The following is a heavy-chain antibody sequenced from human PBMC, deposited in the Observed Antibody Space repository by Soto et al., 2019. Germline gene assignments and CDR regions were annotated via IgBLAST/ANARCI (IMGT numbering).Heavy chain of an antibody. CDR1: GFTFSDYY. Sequence: QVQLVESGGGLVKPGGSLRLSCAVSGFTFSDYYMTWIRQAPGKGLEWVSYISSSTSHTNYADSVKGRFTISRDNAKNSLFLQMNSLRDEDTDVYYCARGREAAADYFDFWGQGTLVTVSS. J-gene: IGHJ4*02. V-gene: IGHV3-11*05. CDR3: ARGREAAADYFDF. CDR2: ISSSTSHT. D-gene: IGHD6-13*01.